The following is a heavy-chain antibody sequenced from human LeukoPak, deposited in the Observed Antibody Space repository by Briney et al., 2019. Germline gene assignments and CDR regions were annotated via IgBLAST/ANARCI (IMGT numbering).Heavy chain of an antibody. CDR1: GYPSTWYG. CDR2: ISAYNGNT. V-gene: IGHV1-18*01. J-gene: IGHJ4*02. D-gene: IGHD3-22*01. Sequence: ASVKVSCKASGYPSTWYGFTWVRQAPGQGLEWMGWISAYNGNTNYAQKLQGRVTMTTDTSTSTAYMELRSLRSDDTAVYYCARDVTMILGDSKYFDYWGQGTLVTVSS. CDR3: ARDVTMILGDSKYFDY.